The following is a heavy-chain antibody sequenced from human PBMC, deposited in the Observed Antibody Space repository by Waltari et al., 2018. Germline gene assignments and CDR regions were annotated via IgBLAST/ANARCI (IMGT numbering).Heavy chain of an antibody. CDR2: IFYNGDT. Sequence: QLQLQESGPGLVKPSETLSLTCTVSGGSISSSNYYWGWIRQPPGKGPEWIGSIFYNGDTYYNPSLKSRVTISVDTSKNQFSLRLTSVTAADTAVYYCARLPRRYGGSDYWGQGTLVTVSS. D-gene: IGHD2-15*01. CDR1: GGSISSSNYY. J-gene: IGHJ4*02. V-gene: IGHV4-39*07. CDR3: ARLPRRYGGSDY.